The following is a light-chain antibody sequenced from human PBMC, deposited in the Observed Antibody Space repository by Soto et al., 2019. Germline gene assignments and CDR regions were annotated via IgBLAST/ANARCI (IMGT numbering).Light chain of an antibody. J-gene: IGLJ1*01. CDR2: EVS. Sequence: QSALTQPASVSGSPGQSITISCTGTSSDVGGYNYVSWYQHHPGKAPKLMVYEVSNRPSGVSNRFSGSKSGNTASLTISGLQAEDEADFYCTSYTASSTYVFGTGTKVTVL. CDR3: TSYTASSTYV. CDR1: SSDVGGYNY. V-gene: IGLV2-14*01.